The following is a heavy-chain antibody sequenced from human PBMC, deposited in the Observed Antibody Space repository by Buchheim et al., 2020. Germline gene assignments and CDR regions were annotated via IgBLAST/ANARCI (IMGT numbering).Heavy chain of an antibody. CDR3: ARDTTCSGGSCAVLFDY. V-gene: IGHV3-48*01. D-gene: IGHD2-15*01. Sequence: EVQLVESGGGLVQPGGSLRLSCAASGFTFSSYSMNWVRQAPGKGLEWVSYISSSSSTIYYADSVKGRFTISSDNAKKSLYLQMNSLRAEDTAVYYCARDTTCSGGSCAVLFDYWGQGTL. J-gene: IGHJ4*02. CDR1: GFTFSSYS. CDR2: ISSSSSTI.